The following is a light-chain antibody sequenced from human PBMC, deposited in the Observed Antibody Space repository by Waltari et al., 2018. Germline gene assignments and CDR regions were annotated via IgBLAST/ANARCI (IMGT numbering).Light chain of an antibody. V-gene: IGLV1-40*01. CDR3: QSYDNTFVV. Sequence: SVLTQPPSLSGAQGQRVTISCTGSSSNKGAGSAVHWYQHLPGTAPKLLISVNNNRPSGVPDRFSGSRSGTSASLAITGLQAEDEADYYCQSYDNTFVVFGGGTKLTVL. CDR1: SSNKGAGSA. CDR2: VNN. J-gene: IGLJ3*02.